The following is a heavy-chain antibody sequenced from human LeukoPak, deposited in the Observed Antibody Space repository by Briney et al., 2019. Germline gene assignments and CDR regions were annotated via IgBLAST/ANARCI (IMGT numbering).Heavy chain of an antibody. CDR3: AKGSSPPRPYYFDY. CDR1: GFTFSSYA. D-gene: IGHD6-13*01. Sequence: GGSLRLSCAASGFTFSSYAMSWVRQAPGRGLDWISAITDSGGDTYYADSVKGRFTITRDNFKNTLYLQMNSLRAEDTAVYYCAKGSSPPRPYYFDYWGQGTLVTVSS. CDR2: ITDSGGDT. V-gene: IGHV3-23*01. J-gene: IGHJ4*02.